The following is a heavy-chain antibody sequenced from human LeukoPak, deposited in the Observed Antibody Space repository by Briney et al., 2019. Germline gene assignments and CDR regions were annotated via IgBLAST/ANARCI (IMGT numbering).Heavy chain of an antibody. CDR3: ARGGANWFDP. CDR1: GGSISSYY. CDR2: IYYSGST. D-gene: IGHD4/OR15-4a*01. J-gene: IGHJ5*02. V-gene: IGHV4-59*01. Sequence: PSETLSLTCTVSGGSISSYYWSWIRQPPGKGLEWIGYIYYSGSTNYNPSLKSRVTISVDTSKNQFSLKLSSVTAADTAVYYCARGGANWFDPWGQGTLVTVSS.